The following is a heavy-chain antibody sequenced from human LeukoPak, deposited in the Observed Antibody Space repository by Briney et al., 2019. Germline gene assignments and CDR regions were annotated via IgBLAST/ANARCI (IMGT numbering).Heavy chain of an antibody. V-gene: IGHV3-11*05. CDR2: FCGRCSYT. J-gene: IGHJ2*01. CDR3: AREDKWYFDL. CDR1: GYTFSEHY. Sequence: PGGSLRLSCAASGYTFSEHYMSGIRQARGKGREGVSKFCGRCSYTNGPDSVKGRLTISRDNANTSLYMHMTSLRADATVVYCCAREDKWYFDLWGRGTLVTVSS.